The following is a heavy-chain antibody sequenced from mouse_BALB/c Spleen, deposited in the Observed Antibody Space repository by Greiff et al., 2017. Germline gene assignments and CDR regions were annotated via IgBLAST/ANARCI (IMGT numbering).Heavy chain of an antibody. D-gene: IGHD1-1*01. CDR3: ARRVYYYGSSYPSY. CDR2: ILPGSGST. V-gene: IGHV1-9*01. Sequence: QVQLQQSGAELMKPGASVKISCKATGYTFSSYWIEWVKQRPGHGLEWIGEILPGSGSTNYNEKFKGKATFTADTSSNTAYMQRSSLTSEDSAVYYCARRVYYYGSSYPSYWGQGTLVTVSA. J-gene: IGHJ3*01. CDR1: GYTFSSYW.